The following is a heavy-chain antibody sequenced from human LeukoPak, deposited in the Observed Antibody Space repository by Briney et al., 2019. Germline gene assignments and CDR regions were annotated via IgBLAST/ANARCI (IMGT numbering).Heavy chain of an antibody. D-gene: IGHD3-10*01. J-gene: IGHJ2*01. CDR2: IYYSGST. CDR1: GGSISTYY. V-gene: IGHV4-59*01. Sequence: SETLSLTCTVSGGSISTYYWSWIRQPPGKGLEWIGYIYYSGSTNYNPSLKSRVTISVDTSKNQFSLKLSSVTAADTAVYYCARDSSYYGSGSYNWYFDLWGRGTLVTVPS. CDR3: ARDSSYYGSGSYNWYFDL.